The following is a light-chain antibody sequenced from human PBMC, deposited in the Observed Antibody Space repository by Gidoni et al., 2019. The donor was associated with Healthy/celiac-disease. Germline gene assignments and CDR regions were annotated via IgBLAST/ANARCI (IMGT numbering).Light chain of an antibody. Sequence: DLVMTQSPDSLAVSLGERAAINCKSSQSVLYSSNNKNYLAWYQQKPGQPPKLLIYWASTRESGVPYRFSGSGSGTDFTLTISSLQAEDVAVYYCQQYYSTPFTFGPGTKVDIK. V-gene: IGKV4-1*01. J-gene: IGKJ3*01. CDR2: WAS. CDR3: QQYYSTPFT. CDR1: QSVLYSSNNKNY.